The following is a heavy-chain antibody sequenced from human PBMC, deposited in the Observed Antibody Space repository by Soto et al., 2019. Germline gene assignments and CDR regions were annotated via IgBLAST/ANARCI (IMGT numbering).Heavy chain of an antibody. CDR2: IYHSGDT. CDR3: ARARIVVAGTIVDY. Sequence: SEPLSLTCAVSGYSLTSGYYCGWIRQPPGKGLEWIGSIYHSGDTYYNPSLKSRVTISVDTSKNHFSLKLTSVTAADTAVYYCARARIVVAGTIVDYWGQGTLVTVSS. D-gene: IGHD6-19*01. V-gene: IGHV4-38-2*01. J-gene: IGHJ4*02. CDR1: GYSLTSGYY.